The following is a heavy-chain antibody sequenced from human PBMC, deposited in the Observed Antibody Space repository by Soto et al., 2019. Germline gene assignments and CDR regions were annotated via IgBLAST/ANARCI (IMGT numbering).Heavy chain of an antibody. Sequence: PSETLSLTCSVSGVSMRNSYWTWIRQSAGKGLEWIGRISTSGNTNYNPSLNSRLTMSVDTSKNQVSLKLTSVTAADTAVYYCARDGRSMDVWGQGTTVTVSS. CDR2: ISTSGNT. D-gene: IGHD1-26*01. CDR3: ARDGRSMDV. CDR1: GVSMRNSY. J-gene: IGHJ6*02. V-gene: IGHV4-4*07.